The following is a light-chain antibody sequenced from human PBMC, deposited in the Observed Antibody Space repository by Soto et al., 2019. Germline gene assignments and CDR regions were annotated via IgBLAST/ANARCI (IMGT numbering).Light chain of an antibody. V-gene: IGKV3-15*01. J-gene: IGKJ2*01. CDR2: GAS. CDR3: QQYNNLPPYT. Sequence: EIVMTQSPATLSVSPGERATLSCRASQSVSSNLAWYQQKPGQAPRLLIYGASTRATGIPARFSGSGSGTEFTLTISSLQSEDFAVSYCQQYNNLPPYTFGQVTKLEIK. CDR1: QSVSSN.